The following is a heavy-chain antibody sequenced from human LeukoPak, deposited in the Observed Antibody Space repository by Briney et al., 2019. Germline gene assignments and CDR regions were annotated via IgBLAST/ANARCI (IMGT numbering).Heavy chain of an antibody. Sequence: SQTLSLTCAVYGGSFSGYYWSWIRQPPGKGLEWIGNIFYSGSTYYSPSLKSRVTISLDTSRNQFSLKLNSVTAADTAVYYCAKSNGYGLVDIWGQGTMVTVSS. CDR3: AKSNGYGLVDI. V-gene: IGHV4-34*12. J-gene: IGHJ3*02. CDR2: IFYSGST. CDR1: GGSFSGYY. D-gene: IGHD3-10*01.